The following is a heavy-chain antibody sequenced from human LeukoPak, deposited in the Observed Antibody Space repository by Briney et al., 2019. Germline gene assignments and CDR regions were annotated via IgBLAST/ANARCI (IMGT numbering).Heavy chain of an antibody. CDR1: GFTFSSYE. J-gene: IGHJ4*02. CDR3: AKDRAPKFYYGSGSGGYFDY. CDR2: ISSSCSTI. D-gene: IGHD3-10*01. Sequence: GGSLRLSCAASGFTFSSYEMNWVRQAPGKGLGRVSYISSSCSTIYYADSVKGRFTISRDNAKNSLYLQMNSLRAEDTAVYYCAKDRAPKFYYGSGSGGYFDYWGQGALVTVSS. V-gene: IGHV3-48*03.